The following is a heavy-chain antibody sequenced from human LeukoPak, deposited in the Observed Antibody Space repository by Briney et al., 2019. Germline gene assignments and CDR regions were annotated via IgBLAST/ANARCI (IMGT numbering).Heavy chain of an antibody. Sequence: SETLSLTCTVSGGSISSSSDYWGWIRQPPGKGLEWIGYIHYSGSTNYNPSLKSRVTISVDTSKNQFSLKLNSVTAADTAVYHCARHDHRGGAFDIWGQGTMVTVSS. D-gene: IGHD1-1*01. CDR1: GGSISSSSDY. CDR3: ARHDHRGGAFDI. CDR2: IHYSGST. V-gene: IGHV4-61*05. J-gene: IGHJ3*02.